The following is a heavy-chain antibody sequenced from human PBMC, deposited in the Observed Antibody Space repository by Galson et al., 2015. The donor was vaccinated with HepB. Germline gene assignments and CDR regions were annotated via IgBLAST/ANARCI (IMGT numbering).Heavy chain of an antibody. CDR2: ISGSGGST. CDR3: ATPDSSWYGGMDY. V-gene: IGHV3-23*01. J-gene: IGHJ4*02. CDR1: GFTFSSYA. Sequence: SLRLSCAASGFTFSSYAMSWVRQAPGKGLEWVSAISGSGGSTYYADSVKGRFTISRDNSKNTLYLQMNSLRAEDTAVYYCATPDSSWYGGMDYWGQGTLVTVSS. D-gene: IGHD6-13*01.